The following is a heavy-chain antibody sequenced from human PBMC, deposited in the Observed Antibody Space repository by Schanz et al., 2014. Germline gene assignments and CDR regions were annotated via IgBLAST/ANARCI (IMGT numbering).Heavy chain of an antibody. CDR1: GGSIRSGTYY. J-gene: IGHJ2*01. CDR2: VFPNGIT. CDR3: ARDTTWRLDL. V-gene: IGHV4-61*02. D-gene: IGHD1-1*01. Sequence: QVQLQESGPGLVKPSQTLSLTCTVSGGSIRSGTYYWSWIRQPAGKALEWVGRVFPNGITNYNPSLKSRVAISRNASKNQCSLTLAALTAADTAVYYCARDTTWRLDLWGRGTLVTVSS.